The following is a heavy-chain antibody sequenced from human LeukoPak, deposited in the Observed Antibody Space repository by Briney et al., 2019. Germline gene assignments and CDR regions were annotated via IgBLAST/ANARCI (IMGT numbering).Heavy chain of an antibody. CDR3: ARTILRLGELSGAFDI. J-gene: IGHJ3*02. V-gene: IGHV4-34*01. Sequence: PSETLSLTCAVYGGSFSGYYWSWIRQPPGKGLEWIGEINHSGSTNYNPSLKSRVTISVDTSKNQFSLKLSSVTAADTAVYYCARTILRLGELSGAFDIWGQGTMVTVSS. CDR2: INHSGST. CDR1: GGSFSGYY. D-gene: IGHD3-16*02.